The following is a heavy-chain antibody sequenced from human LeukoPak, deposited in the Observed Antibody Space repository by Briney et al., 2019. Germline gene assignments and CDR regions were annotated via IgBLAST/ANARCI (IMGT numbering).Heavy chain of an antibody. Sequence: PGGSLRLSCVVSGFTLSSHGMHWVRQAPGKGPEWVSAISGSGGSTYYADSVKGRFTISRDNSKNTLYLQMNSLRAEDTAVYYCAKPYSSSWSPFDNWGQGTLVTVSS. CDR3: AKPYSSSWSPFDN. V-gene: IGHV3-23*01. CDR2: ISGSGGST. J-gene: IGHJ4*02. D-gene: IGHD6-13*01. CDR1: GFTLSSHG.